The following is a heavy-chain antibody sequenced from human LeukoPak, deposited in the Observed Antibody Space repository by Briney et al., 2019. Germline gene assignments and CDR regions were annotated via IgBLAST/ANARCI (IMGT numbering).Heavy chain of an antibody. CDR3: ARDLGDFWSGPKAYFDY. CDR1: GFTFSIYA. Sequence: GGSLRLSCAGSGFTFSIYAMNWFRQAPGEGLEWVSGLSGNGRIVNYADSVKGRFTISRDNSKNTLYLQMNRLRAEDTAVYYCARDLGDFWSGPKAYFDYWGQGTLVTVSS. J-gene: IGHJ4*02. V-gene: IGHV3-23*01. CDR2: LSGNGRIV. D-gene: IGHD3-3*01.